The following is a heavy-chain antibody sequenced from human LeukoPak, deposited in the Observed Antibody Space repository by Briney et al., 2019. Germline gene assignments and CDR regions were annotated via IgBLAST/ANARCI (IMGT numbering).Heavy chain of an antibody. J-gene: IGHJ4*02. D-gene: IGHD5-24*01. Sequence: SETLSLTWTVSGGSISSYYWSWIRQPPGKGLEWTGYIYYSGSTNYNPSLKSRVTISVDTSKNQFSLKLSSVTAADTAVYYCARDWEMATRFDYWGQGTLVTVSS. CDR3: ARDWEMATRFDY. V-gene: IGHV4-59*12. CDR1: GGSISSYY. CDR2: IYYSGST.